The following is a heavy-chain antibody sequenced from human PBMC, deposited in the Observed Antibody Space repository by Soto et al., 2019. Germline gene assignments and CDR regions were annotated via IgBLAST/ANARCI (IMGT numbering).Heavy chain of an antibody. CDR3: ASGNSSGWHAFDI. CDR2: IIPIFGTA. CDR1: GGTFSSYA. Sequence: VKVSCKASGGTFSSYAISWVRQAPGQGLEWMGGIIPIFGTANYAQKFQGRVTITADESTSTAYMELSSLRSEDTAVYYCASGNSSGWHAFDIWGQGTMVTASS. D-gene: IGHD6-19*01. V-gene: IGHV1-69*01. J-gene: IGHJ3*02.